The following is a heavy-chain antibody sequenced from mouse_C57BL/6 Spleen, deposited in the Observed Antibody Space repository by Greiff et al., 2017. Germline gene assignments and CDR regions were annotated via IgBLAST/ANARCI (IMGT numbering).Heavy chain of an antibody. Sequence: EVKVEQSGGGLVKPGGSMKLSCAASGFTFSDAWMDWVRQSPEKGLEWVAEIRNKANNNGTYYAESVKGRFTITRDESKSRVYLQMSSLRAEDSGIYYCTRGYSHYSSFGGWGKGTTLAVSS. J-gene: IGHJ2*01. CDR3: TRGYSHYSSFGG. D-gene: IGHD2-5*01. CDR1: GFTFSDAW. V-gene: IGHV6-6*01. CDR2: IRNKANNNGT.